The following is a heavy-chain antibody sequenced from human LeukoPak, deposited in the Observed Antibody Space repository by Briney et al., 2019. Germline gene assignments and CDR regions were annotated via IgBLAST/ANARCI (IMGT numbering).Heavy chain of an antibody. Sequence: GESLKISCKGSGYSFTSYWIGWVRQMPGKGLEWMGIIYAGDSDTRYSSSFQGQVTISADKSISTAYLQWSSLKASDTAMYYCARNSGSYYEPLDYWGQGTLVTVSS. J-gene: IGHJ4*02. CDR2: IYAGDSDT. V-gene: IGHV5-51*01. CDR3: ARNSGSYYEPLDY. D-gene: IGHD1-26*01. CDR1: GYSFTSYW.